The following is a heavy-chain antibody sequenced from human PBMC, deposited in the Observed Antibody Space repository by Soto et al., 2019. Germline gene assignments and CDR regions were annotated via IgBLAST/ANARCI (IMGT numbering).Heavy chain of an antibody. CDR3: SRDAGITVAYPPLRY. Sequence: ASVQVSCKASGFTFRSYAMHWVRQAPGQRLEWMGWINPGNGNTKYSQKFQGRVTITRDTTASTAYMELSSLISEDTAVYYCSRDAGITVAYPPLRYWGQGSLVTVSS. V-gene: IGHV1-3*01. CDR1: GFTFRSYA. D-gene: IGHD6-19*01. CDR2: INPGNGNT. J-gene: IGHJ4*02.